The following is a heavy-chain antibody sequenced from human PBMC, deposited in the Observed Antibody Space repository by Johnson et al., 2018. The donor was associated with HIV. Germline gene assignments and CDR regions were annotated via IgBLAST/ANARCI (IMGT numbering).Heavy chain of an antibody. D-gene: IGHD6-13*01. V-gene: IGHV3-20*04. J-gene: IGHJ3*02. CDR3: ATSTVSDSSSWYHLEMALDI. CDR1: GFTFDDYG. Sequence: VQLVESGGGVVRPGGSLRLSCAASGFTFDDYGMSWVRQAPGKGLEWVSGINWNGGSTGYADSVKGRFTISRDNAKNSLYLQMNSLRAEDTALYYCATSTVSDSSSWYHLEMALDIWGQGTMVTVSS. CDR2: INWNGGST.